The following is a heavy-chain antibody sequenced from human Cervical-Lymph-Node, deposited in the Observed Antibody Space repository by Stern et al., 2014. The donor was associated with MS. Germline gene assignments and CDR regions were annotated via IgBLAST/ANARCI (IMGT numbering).Heavy chain of an antibody. Sequence: QMQLVQSGAEVKKPGASVKVSCKASGYTFTSYYMHWVRQAPGQGLEWMGIINPSGGSTSYAQKFQGRVTMTRDTSTSTVYMELSSLRSEDTAVYYCARDLIAAAGSEYFDYWGRGTLVTVSS. J-gene: IGHJ4*02. CDR3: ARDLIAAAGSEYFDY. D-gene: IGHD6-13*01. CDR1: GYTFTSYY. CDR2: INPSGGST. V-gene: IGHV1-46*01.